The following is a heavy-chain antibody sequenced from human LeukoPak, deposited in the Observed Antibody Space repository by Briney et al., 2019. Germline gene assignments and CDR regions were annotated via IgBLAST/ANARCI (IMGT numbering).Heavy chain of an antibody. D-gene: IGHD5-12*01. CDR2: INRSGST. Sequence: SETLSLTCAVYGGSFSGYYWSWIRQPPGKGLEWIGEINRSGSTNYNPSLKSRVTISVDTSKNQFSLKLSSVTAADTAVYYCARGRRGGYAWNYFDYWGQGTLVTVSS. V-gene: IGHV4-34*01. J-gene: IGHJ4*02. CDR1: GGSFSGYY. CDR3: ARGRRGGYAWNYFDY.